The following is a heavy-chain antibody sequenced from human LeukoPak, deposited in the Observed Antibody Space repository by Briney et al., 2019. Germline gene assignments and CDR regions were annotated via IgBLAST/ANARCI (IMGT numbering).Heavy chain of an antibody. J-gene: IGHJ4*02. V-gene: IGHV4-39*07. CDR1: GGSISSSSYY. CDR3: ASTTNIVVVVAAYFDY. D-gene: IGHD2-15*01. CDR2: IYYSGST. Sequence: SETLSLTCTVSGGSISSSSYYWGWIRQPPGKGLEWIGSIYYSGSTYYNPSLKSRVTISVDTSKNQFSLKLSSVTAADTAVYYCASTTNIVVVVAAYFDYWGQGTLVTVSS.